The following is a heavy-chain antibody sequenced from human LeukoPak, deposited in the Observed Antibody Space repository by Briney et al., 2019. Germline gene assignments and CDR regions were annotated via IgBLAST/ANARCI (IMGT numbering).Heavy chain of an antibody. CDR1: GFTFSSYE. CDR3: AREGRGYSYGLIDY. J-gene: IGHJ4*02. D-gene: IGHD5-18*01. Sequence: AGGSLRLSCAASGFTFSSYEMNWVSQAPGKGLEWVSYISSSGSTIYYADSVKGRFTISRDNAKNSLYLQMNSLRAEDTAVYYCAREGRGYSYGLIDYWGQGTLVTVSS. CDR2: ISSSGSTI. V-gene: IGHV3-48*03.